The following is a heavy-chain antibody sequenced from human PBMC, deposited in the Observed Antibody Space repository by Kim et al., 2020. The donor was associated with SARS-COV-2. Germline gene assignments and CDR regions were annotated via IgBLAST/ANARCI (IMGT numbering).Heavy chain of an antibody. V-gene: IGHV1-46*01. J-gene: IGHJ5*02. CDR3: ARGVTGTTRRNWFDP. D-gene: IGHD1-1*01. CDR1: GYTFTSYY. Sequence: ASVKVSCKASGYTFTSYYMHWVRQAPGQGLEWMGIINPNGGNTSYAQKFQGRVTMTRNTSTSTVYMELSSLRSEDTAVYYCARGVTGTTRRNWFDPWGQGTLVPVSS. CDR2: INPNGGNT.